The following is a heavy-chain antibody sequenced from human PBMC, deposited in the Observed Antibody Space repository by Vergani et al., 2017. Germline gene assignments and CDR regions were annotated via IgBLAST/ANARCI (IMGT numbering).Heavy chain of an antibody. J-gene: IGHJ4*02. Sequence: QVQLVQSGAEVKKPGSSVKVSCKASGGTFSSYAISWVRQAPGQGLEWMGWINPNSGGTNYAQKFQGRVTMTRDTSISTAYMELSRLRSDDTAVYYCARGHRDGYNLRSLFDYWGQGTLVTVSS. CDR1: GGTFSSYA. D-gene: IGHD5-24*01. CDR2: INPNSGGT. V-gene: IGHV1-2*02. CDR3: ARGHRDGYNLRSLFDY.